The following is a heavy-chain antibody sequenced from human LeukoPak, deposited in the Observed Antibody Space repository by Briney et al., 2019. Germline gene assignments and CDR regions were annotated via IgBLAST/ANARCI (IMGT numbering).Heavy chain of an antibody. V-gene: IGHV4-34*01. CDR2: INHSGST. D-gene: IGHD6-19*01. CDR1: GGSFSGYY. CDR3: ARALQWLAYFDY. J-gene: IGHJ4*02. Sequence: SETLSLTCAVYGGSFSGYYWSWIRQPPGKGLEWIGEINHSGSTNYNPSLKSRVTISVDKSKNQFSLKLSSVTAADTAVYYCARALQWLAYFDYWGQGTLVTVSS.